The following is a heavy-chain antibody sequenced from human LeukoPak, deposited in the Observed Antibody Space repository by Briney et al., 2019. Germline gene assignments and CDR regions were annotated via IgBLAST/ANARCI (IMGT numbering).Heavy chain of an antibody. CDR2: IWYDGSNK. D-gene: IGHD1-14*01. V-gene: IGHV3-33*01. J-gene: IGHJ6*02. Sequence: GRSLRLSCATSGFTFSSYGMHWVRQAPGKGLEWVAVIWYDGSNKYYADSVKGRFTISRDNSKNTLYLQMNSLRAEDTAVYYCARDKKPYYGMDVWGQGTTVTVSS. CDR1: GFTFSSYG. CDR3: ARDKKPYYGMDV.